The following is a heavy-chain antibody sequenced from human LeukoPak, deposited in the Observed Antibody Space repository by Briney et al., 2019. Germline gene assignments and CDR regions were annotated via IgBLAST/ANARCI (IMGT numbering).Heavy chain of an antibody. J-gene: IGHJ4*02. CDR1: GFTFSSHC. Sequence: GVSLSLFCAACGFTFSSHCMLWAPHARGRALVGVSRINSDGSSTSYADSVKGRFTISRDNAKNTLYLQMNSLRAEDTAVYYCARDGLLWFGELFYWGQGTLVTVSS. CDR3: ARDGLLWFGELFY. V-gene: IGHV3-74*01. D-gene: IGHD3-10*01. CDR2: INSDGSST.